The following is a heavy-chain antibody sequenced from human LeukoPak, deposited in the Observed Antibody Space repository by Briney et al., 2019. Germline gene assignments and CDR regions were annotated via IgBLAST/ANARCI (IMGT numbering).Heavy chain of an antibody. J-gene: IGHJ3*02. V-gene: IGHV3-21*01. CDR1: GFTFSSYE. CDR3: ARVNQQRSAFDI. D-gene: IGHD2-2*01. Sequence: GGSLRLSCAASGFTFSSYEMNWVRQAPGKVLEWVSSISSSSSYIYYADSVKGRFTISRDNAKNSLYLQMNSLRAEDTAVYYCARVNQQRSAFDIWGQGTMVTVSS. CDR2: ISSSSSYI.